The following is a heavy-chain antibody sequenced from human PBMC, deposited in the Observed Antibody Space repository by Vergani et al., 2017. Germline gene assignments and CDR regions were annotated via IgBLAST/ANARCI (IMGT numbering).Heavy chain of an antibody. CDR2: IYVSGIT. V-gene: IGHV4-61*02. J-gene: IGHJ4*02. Sequence: QVQLQESGPGLVKPSQTLSLTCTVSGASINNDFYYWHWIRQPAGKGLEWIGRIYVSGITDYNSSLQSRVSMSVDTSKNQFSLTLTSVTAADTAVYYCARHSRIAVDYWGQGTLVTVSS. CDR1: GASINNDFYY. CDR3: ARHSRIAVDY. D-gene: IGHD6-19*01.